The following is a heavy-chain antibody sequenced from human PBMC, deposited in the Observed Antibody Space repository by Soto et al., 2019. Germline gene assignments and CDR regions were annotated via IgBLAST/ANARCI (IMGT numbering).Heavy chain of an antibody. CDR2: IIPIFGTA. CDR1: GGTFSCYA. V-gene: IGHV1-69*13. D-gene: IGHD6-13*01. J-gene: IGHJ6*02. Sequence: SVKVSCKASGGTFSCYAISWVRQAPGQGLEWMGGIIPIFGTANYAQKFQGRVTITADESTSTAYMELSSLRSEDTAVYYCARGVGAAAGPLYYYGMDVWGQGTTVTVSS. CDR3: ARGVGAAAGPLYYYGMDV.